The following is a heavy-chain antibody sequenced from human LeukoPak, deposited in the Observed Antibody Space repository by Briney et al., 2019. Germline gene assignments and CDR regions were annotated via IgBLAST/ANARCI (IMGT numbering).Heavy chain of an antibody. CDR2: IYYGGST. CDR3: AWGITIFLDY. D-gene: IGHD3-3*01. CDR1: GGSISSSSYY. Sequence: SETLSLTCTVSGGSISSSSYYWGWIRQPPGKGLEWIGSIYYGGSTYYNPSLKSRVTISVDTSKNQFSLKLSSVTAADTAVYYCAWGITIFLDYWGQGTLVTVSS. J-gene: IGHJ4*02. V-gene: IGHV4-39*01.